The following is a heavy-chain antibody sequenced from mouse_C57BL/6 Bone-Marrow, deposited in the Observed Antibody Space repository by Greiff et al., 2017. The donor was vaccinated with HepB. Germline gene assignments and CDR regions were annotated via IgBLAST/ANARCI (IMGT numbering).Heavy chain of an antibody. CDR1: GYTFTSYW. Sequence: QVQLQQPGAELVRPGSSVKLSCKASGYTFTSYWMDWVKQRPGQGLEWIGNIYPSDSETHYNQKFKDKATLTVDKSSSTAYMQLSSLTSEDSAVYYCARSPTGYFDYWGQGTTLTVSS. J-gene: IGHJ2*01. CDR3: ARSPTGYFDY. CDR2: IYPSDSET. V-gene: IGHV1-61*01.